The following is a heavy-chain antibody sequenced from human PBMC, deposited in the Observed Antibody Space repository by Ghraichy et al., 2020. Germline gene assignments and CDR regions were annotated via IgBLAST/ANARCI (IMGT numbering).Heavy chain of an antibody. Sequence: GGSLRLSCAASGFTFDDYAMHWVRQAPGKGLEWVSGITWNSGGIAYADSVKGRFTISRDNAKNSLYLQMNSLTIEDTAFYYCARRAGGQELDYWGQGTLVTVSS. V-gene: IGHV3-9*01. CDR3: ARRAGGQELDY. CDR1: GFTFDDYA. D-gene: IGHD1-7*01. J-gene: IGHJ4*02. CDR2: ITWNSGGI.